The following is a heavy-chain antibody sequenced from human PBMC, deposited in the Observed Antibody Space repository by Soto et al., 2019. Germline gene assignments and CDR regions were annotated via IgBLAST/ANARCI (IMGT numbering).Heavy chain of an antibody. Sequence: QVQLVQSGAEVKKPGSSVKVSCKASGGTFSSYTISWVRQAPGQGLEWMGRIIPVLGIANYAQKFQGRVTITADKSTSTAYMELSSLRSEDTAVYYCARFRGSYGMDVWGQGTTVTVSS. D-gene: IGHD3-10*01. CDR1: GGTFSSYT. CDR2: IIPVLGIA. V-gene: IGHV1-69*02. J-gene: IGHJ6*02. CDR3: ARFRGSYGMDV.